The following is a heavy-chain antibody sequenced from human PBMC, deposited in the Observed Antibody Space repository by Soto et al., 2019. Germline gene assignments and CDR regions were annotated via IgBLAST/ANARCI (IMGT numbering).Heavy chain of an antibody. Sequence: QVQLVQSGAEVKKPGASVKVSCKASGYTFTSYRISWVRQAPGQGLEWMGWISAYTGNTNYAQKLQGRVTMTTDTSTSTAYMELRSLRSDDTAVYYCARDPPRSIAVAGNHLGVLDDYWGQGTLVTVSS. CDR3: ARDPPRSIAVAGNHLGVLDDY. J-gene: IGHJ4*02. V-gene: IGHV1-18*01. D-gene: IGHD6-19*01. CDR2: ISAYTGNT. CDR1: GYTFTSYR.